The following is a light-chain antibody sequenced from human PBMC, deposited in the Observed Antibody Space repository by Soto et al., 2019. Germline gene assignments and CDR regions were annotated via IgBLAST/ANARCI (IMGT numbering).Light chain of an antibody. CDR1: SSDVGGYNY. J-gene: IGLJ1*01. CDR3: CSYAGSYPSYV. CDR2: DVS. V-gene: IGLV2-11*01. Sequence: QSALTQPRSVSGSPGQSVTISCTGTSSDVGGYNYVSWYQQHPGKAPKLMIYDVSKRPSGVPDRFSGSKSGNTASLTISGLQAEDEADYYCCSYAGSYPSYVFGTGTKLTFL.